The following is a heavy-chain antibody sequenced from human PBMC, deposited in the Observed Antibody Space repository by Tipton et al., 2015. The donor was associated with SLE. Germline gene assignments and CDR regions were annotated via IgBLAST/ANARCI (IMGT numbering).Heavy chain of an antibody. CDR2: IYFSGSI. CDR3: ARDGGAAAESYNYYMDV. V-gene: IGHV4-59*01. Sequence: LRLSCTVSGGSIFSYYWSWIRQPPGKGLEWIGYIYFSGSINYNPSLRSRVTMSIDTSNNQFSLKLSSVTAANTAVYFCARDGGAAAESYNYYMDVWGRGTTVTVSS. D-gene: IGHD6-13*01. CDR1: GGSIFSYY. J-gene: IGHJ6*03.